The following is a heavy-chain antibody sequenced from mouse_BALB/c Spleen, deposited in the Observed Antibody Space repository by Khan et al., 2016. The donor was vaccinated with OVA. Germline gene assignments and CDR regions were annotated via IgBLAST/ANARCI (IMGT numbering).Heavy chain of an antibody. V-gene: IGHV1-7*01. CDR1: GYTFINYW. CDR3: ARRGLRWDFDY. Sequence: QVQLQQSGAELAKPGASVKMSCKASGYTFINYWIHWVKQRPGQGLEWIGYINPSTGYTEYNQNFKDKATLTVDKSSSTAYMQLSSLTSEDSAFYYCARRGLRWDFDYWGQGTTLTVSS. D-gene: IGHD1-1*01. J-gene: IGHJ2*01. CDR2: INPSTGYT.